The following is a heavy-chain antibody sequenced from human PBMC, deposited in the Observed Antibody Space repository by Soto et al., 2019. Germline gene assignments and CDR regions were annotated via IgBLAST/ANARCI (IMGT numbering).Heavy chain of an antibody. CDR1: NIGDR. CDR3: ARHLVVATTTSNWFDV. V-gene: IGHV4-39*01. Sequence: NIGDRRVLIRHIPGKGLEWMGSLFYRATAYYNPSPRSRVTMFIYSSKNHFSLKLTSVTAADTAVYYCARHLVVATTTSNWFDVWGQGALVTVSS. D-gene: IGHD2-15*01. CDR2: LFYRATA. J-gene: IGHJ5*02.